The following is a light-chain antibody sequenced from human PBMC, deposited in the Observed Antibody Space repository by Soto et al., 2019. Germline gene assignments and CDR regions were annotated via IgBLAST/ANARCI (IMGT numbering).Light chain of an antibody. CDR2: KVS. V-gene: IGLV2-14*01. CDR1: SSDGGGYNY. J-gene: IGLJ1*01. CDR3: TSSTSGSLYV. Sequence: QSVLTQAASVSGSPGQSITISCTGTSSDGGGYNYVSWYQQFPGKVPKLLIYKVSNRPSGVSNRFSGSKSGNTASLTISGLQAEDEADYFCTSSTSGSLYVFGTGTKVTVL.